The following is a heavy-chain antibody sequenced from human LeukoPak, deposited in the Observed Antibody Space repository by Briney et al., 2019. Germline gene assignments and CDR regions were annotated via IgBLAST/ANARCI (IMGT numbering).Heavy chain of an antibody. V-gene: IGHV4-59*01. Sequence: SETLSLTCTVSGGSLSAYYWSWIRQPPGKGLEWIGYIYNSGSANYNPSLQSRVTILIDTSKKQLSLKVSSVTAADTAVYYCAREAAVGTGGFDYWGQGTLVTVSS. CDR3: AREAAVGTGGFDY. CDR1: GGSLSAYY. D-gene: IGHD6-13*01. J-gene: IGHJ4*02. CDR2: IYNSGSA.